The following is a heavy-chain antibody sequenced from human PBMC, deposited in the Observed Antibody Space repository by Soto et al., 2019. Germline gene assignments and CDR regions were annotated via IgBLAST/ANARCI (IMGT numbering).Heavy chain of an antibody. J-gene: IGHJ4*02. CDR2: MSSDGSTT. CDR3: APPEVNY. V-gene: IGHV3-74*01. CDR1: GFTFGNYW. Sequence: GGSLSLSCATSGFTFGNYWMHWVRQAPGKGLEWVSRMSSDGSTTNYAYSVKGRFPVTRNNARNTLYLKMNSLRPEDTAVYYCAPPEVNYWGPGTRVPAPS.